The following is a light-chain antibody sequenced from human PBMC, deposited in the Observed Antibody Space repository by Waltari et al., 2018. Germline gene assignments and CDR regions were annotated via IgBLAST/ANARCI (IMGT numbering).Light chain of an antibody. J-gene: IGLJ3*02. CDR1: NIGIKS. CDR2: DDR. CDR3: QVWDSSSDHRV. V-gene: IGLV3-21*03. Sequence: SYVVTQPPSVSVAPGKTASITCGGNNIGIKSVHWYQQKSGQAPVLVVYDDRDRHSGVPERFSGSNAGDTATLTVSRVEAGDEADYYCQVWDSSSDHRVFGGGTKLTVL.